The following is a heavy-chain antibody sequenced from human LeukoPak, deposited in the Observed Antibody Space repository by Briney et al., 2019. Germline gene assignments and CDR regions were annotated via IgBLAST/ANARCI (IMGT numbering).Heavy chain of an antibody. Sequence: GGSLRLSCAASGCTFSSYGMHWVRQAPGKGLEWVAVISYDGSNKYYADSVKGRFTISRDNSKNTLYLQMNSLRAEDTAVYYCAKSHDSSGYYLPYFDYWGQGTLVTVSS. CDR1: GCTFSSYG. CDR2: ISYDGSNK. V-gene: IGHV3-30*18. J-gene: IGHJ4*02. CDR3: AKSHDSSGYYLPYFDY. D-gene: IGHD3-22*01.